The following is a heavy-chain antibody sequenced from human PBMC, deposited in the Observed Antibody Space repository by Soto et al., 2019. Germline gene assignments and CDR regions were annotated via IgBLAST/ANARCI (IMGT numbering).Heavy chain of an antibody. Sequence: SETLSLTCAVYGGSFSGYYWSWIRQPPGKGLEWIGEINHSGSTNYNPSLKSRVTISVDTSKNQFSLKLSSVTAADTAVYYCARGTIAARPPHFDYWGQGTLVTVS. D-gene: IGHD6-6*01. CDR1: GGSFSGYY. J-gene: IGHJ4*02. CDR3: ARGTIAARPPHFDY. CDR2: INHSGST. V-gene: IGHV4-34*01.